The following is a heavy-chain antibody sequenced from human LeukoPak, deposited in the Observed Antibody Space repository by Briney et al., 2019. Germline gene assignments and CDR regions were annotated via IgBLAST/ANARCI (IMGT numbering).Heavy chain of an antibody. Sequence: SETLSLTCAVYGGSFSGYYWSWIRQPPGKGLEWIGEINHSGSTNYNPSLKSRVTISVDTSKNQFSLKLSSVTAADTAVYYCARADILTGYSWDYFDYWGQGTLVTVSS. CDR3: ARADILTGYSWDYFDY. D-gene: IGHD3-9*01. J-gene: IGHJ4*02. V-gene: IGHV4-34*01. CDR1: GGSFSGYY. CDR2: INHSGST.